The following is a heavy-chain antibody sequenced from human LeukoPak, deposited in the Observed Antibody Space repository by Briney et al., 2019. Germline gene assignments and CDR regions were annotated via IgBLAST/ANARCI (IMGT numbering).Heavy chain of an antibody. CDR3: AKDLQSGILTGYFPDY. D-gene: IGHD3-9*01. CDR2: IRYDGSNK. J-gene: IGHJ4*02. V-gene: IGHV3-30*02. Sequence: GGSLRLSCAASGFTFSSYGMSWVRQAPGKGLEWVAFIRYDGSNKYYADSVKGRFTISRDNSKNTLYLQMNSLRAEDTAVYYCAKDLQSGILTGYFPDYWGQGTLVTVSS. CDR1: GFTFSSYG.